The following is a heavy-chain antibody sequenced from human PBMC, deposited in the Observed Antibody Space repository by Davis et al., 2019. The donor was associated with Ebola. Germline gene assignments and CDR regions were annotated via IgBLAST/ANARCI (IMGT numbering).Heavy chain of an antibody. CDR2: LSGSGAMT. CDR3: AKDTSNIWFDI. J-gene: IGHJ3*02. V-gene: IGHV3-23*01. Sequence: GGSLRLSCVASGFTLSNDAMSWVRQAPGKGLEWVSGLSGSGAMTYYADSVRGRFTISRDNSKNTLLLQMYSLRVEDTAVYYCAKDTSNIWFDIWGQGTNVTVSS. D-gene: IGHD1-26*01. CDR1: GFTLSNDA.